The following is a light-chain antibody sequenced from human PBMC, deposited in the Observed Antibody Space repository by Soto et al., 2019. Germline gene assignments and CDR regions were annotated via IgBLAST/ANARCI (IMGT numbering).Light chain of an antibody. CDR2: EDD. CDR1: SGSIASYY. J-gene: IGLJ1*01. Sequence: NFMLTQPHSASESPGKTLTISCTRSSGSIASYYVQWYQQRPGRAPTTVIYEDDDRPSGVPDRFSGSIDSSSNSASLTISGLKSEDEADYYCLSYDSSNFVFGTGTKGTVL. V-gene: IGLV6-57*04. CDR3: LSYDSSNFV.